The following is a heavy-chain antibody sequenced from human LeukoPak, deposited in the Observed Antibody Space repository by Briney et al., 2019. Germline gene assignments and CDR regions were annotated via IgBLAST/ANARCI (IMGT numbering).Heavy chain of an antibody. CDR1: GGSISSNSYY. CDR3: ARVGPAGITDCSGGSCYRNYYYYYMDV. Sequence: ASETLSLTCAVSGGSISSNSYYWSWIRQPAGKGLEWIGRIYTSGSTNYNPSLKSRVTISVDTSKNQFSLKLSSVTAADTAVYYCARVGPAGITDCSGGSCYRNYYYYYMDVWGKGTTVTISS. D-gene: IGHD2-15*01. J-gene: IGHJ6*03. V-gene: IGHV4-61*02. CDR2: IYTSGST.